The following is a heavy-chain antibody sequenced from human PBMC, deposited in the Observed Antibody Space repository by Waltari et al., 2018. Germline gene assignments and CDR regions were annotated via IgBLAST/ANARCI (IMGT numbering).Heavy chain of an antibody. CDR2: TRSGEIGM. J-gene: IGHJ3*02. Sequence: EVQLVESGGGLVQPGGSLRLSCAASGFTFSSYTMNWVRQAPGKGLEWVSYTRSGEIGMWYADSVKGRFTISSDSAKNSLYLQMNSLRAEDTAVYYCARDKHYAFDIWGQGTIVSVSS. CDR1: GFTFSSYT. CDR3: ARDKHYAFDI. V-gene: IGHV3-48*04.